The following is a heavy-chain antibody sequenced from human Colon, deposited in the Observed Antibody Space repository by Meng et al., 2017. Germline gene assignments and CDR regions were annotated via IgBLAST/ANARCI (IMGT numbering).Heavy chain of an antibody. V-gene: IGHV4-30-4*01. CDR3: ARGELLWDY. CDR2: IRSTGAT. J-gene: IGHJ4*02. D-gene: IGHD3-10*01. Sequence: QVQLQESGPGLVKPSQTLSLTGAVSGDSISSDSHYWSWIRQPPGNGLEWIGFIRSTGATFYNPSLKSRVMMSVDTSRNQFSLKLNSMTAADTAVYYCARGELLWDYWGQGTLVTVSS. CDR1: GDSISSDSHY.